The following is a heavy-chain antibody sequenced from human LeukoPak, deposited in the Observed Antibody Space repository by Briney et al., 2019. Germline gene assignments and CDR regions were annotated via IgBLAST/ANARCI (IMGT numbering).Heavy chain of an antibody. CDR2: ISGSGGST. D-gene: IGHD3-22*01. V-gene: IGHV3-23*01. CDR1: GLTFSSYA. CDR3: AKDPDMWLSQSLDH. J-gene: IGHJ4*02. Sequence: GGSLRLSRAASGLTFSSYAINWVRQAPGKGLAWDSGISGSGGSTYYADSVKGRFTISRDNSKKTLSLQMHSLRAEDTAVYYCAKDPDMWLSQSLDHWGQGTLVTVSS.